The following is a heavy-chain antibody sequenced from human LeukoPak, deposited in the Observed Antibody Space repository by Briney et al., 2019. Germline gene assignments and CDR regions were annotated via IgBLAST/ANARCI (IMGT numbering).Heavy chain of an antibody. D-gene: IGHD3-3*01. CDR3: ARQGFRRFDP. V-gene: IGHV6-1*01. CDR1: GDSVSSNRAA. CDR2: TYYSSTWYN. Sequence: QTLSLTFAISGDSVSSNRAAWNWFRQSPSRGLEWLGRTYYSSTWYNDYAVTIKSGITINPDTSKNQCPLHLDSATPEYTAVYYCARQGFRRFDPWGQGTLVTVSS. J-gene: IGHJ5*02.